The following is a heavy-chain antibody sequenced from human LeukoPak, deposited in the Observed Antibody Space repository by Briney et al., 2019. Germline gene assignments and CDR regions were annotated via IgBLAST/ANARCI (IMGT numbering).Heavy chain of an antibody. V-gene: IGHV3-21*01. CDR2: IISSSSYI. CDR3: AGGAPPRRYCSGGSCLGWFDP. CDR1: GFTFSSYS. D-gene: IGHD2-15*01. J-gene: IGHJ5*02. Sequence: GGSLRLSCAASGFTFSSYSMNWVRQAPGKGLEWVSSIISSSSYIYYADSVKGRFTISRDNAKNSLYLQMNSLRAEDTAVYYCAGGAPPRRYCSGGSCLGWFDPWGQGTLVTVSS.